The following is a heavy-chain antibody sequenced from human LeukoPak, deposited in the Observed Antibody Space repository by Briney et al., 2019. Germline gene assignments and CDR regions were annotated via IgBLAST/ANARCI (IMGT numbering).Heavy chain of an antibody. CDR3: ARGGPAARLITFGGVTDY. CDR1: GYTFTSYG. CDR2: INAYNGNT. V-gene: IGHV1-18*01. Sequence: ASVKVSCKASGYTFTSYGISWVRQAPGQGLEWMGWINAYNGNTNYAQKLQGRVTMTTDTSTSTAYMELRNLRSDDTAVYYCARGGPAARLITFGGVTDYWGQGTLVTVSS. D-gene: IGHD3-16*01. J-gene: IGHJ4*02.